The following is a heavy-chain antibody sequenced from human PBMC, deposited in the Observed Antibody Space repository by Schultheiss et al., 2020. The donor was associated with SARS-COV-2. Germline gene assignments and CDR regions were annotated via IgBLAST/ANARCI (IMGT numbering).Heavy chain of an antibody. Sequence: GGSLRLSCAASGFTFRNAWMSWVRQAPGKGLEWVAVISYDGSNKYYADSVKGRFTISRDNSKNTLYLQMNSLRAEDTAVYYCARDRAVAGTIDYWGQGTLVTVSS. V-gene: IGHV3-30*03. CDR1: GFTFRNAW. CDR3: ARDRAVAGTIDY. J-gene: IGHJ4*02. D-gene: IGHD6-19*01. CDR2: ISYDGSNK.